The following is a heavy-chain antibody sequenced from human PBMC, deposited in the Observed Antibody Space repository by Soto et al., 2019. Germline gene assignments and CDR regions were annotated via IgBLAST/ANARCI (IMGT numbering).Heavy chain of an antibody. CDR2: ISGSGGST. CDR3: AKDRGPFSIAVSFDY. CDR1: GFTFSSYA. Sequence: PGGSLRLSCAASGFTFSSYAMSWVRQAPGKGLEWVSAISGSGGSTYYADSVKGRFTISRDNSKNTLYLQMNSLRAEDTAVYYFAKDRGPFSIAVSFDYWGQGTLVTVSS. J-gene: IGHJ4*02. V-gene: IGHV3-23*01. D-gene: IGHD6-19*01.